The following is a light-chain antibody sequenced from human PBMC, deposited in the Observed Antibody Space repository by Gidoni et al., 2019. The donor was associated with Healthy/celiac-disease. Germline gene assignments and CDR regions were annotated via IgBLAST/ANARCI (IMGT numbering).Light chain of an antibody. CDR3: QQYGSSPKYT. CDR2: GAS. J-gene: IGKJ2*01. Sequence: EIVLTQSPGTLSLSPGERATLSCRASQSVSSSYLAWYQQKPGQAPRLLIYGASRRATGIPDRFSGSGSGTDFTLTISRLEPEDFAVYYCQQYGSSPKYTFGQGTKLESK. V-gene: IGKV3-20*01. CDR1: QSVSSSY.